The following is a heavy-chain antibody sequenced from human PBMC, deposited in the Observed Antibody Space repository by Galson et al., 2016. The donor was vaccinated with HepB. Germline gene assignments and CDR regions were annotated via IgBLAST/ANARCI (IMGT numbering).Heavy chain of an antibody. CDR3: ATASRYCSGGTCYNPLQFDP. V-gene: IGHV3-53*01. Sequence: SLRLSCAASGVTVSTNYMNWVRQAPGKGLEWVSGIYSDGTIFYADSVRGRFTISRDNSKNTLSLQMNSLRAEDTAIYYCATASRYCSGGTCYNPLQFDPRGQGTPVTVSS. CDR2: IYSDGTI. CDR1: GVTVSTNY. D-gene: IGHD2-15*01. J-gene: IGHJ5*02.